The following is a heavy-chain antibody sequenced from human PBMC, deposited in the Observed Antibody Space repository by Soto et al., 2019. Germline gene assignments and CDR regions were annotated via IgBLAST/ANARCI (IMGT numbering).Heavy chain of an antibody. Sequence: SETLSLTGTASGGSISSNSYYWSWIRQPPGNGLEWIGSIYYSGSTYYNPSLKSRVTISVDTSKNQFSLKLSSVTAADTAVYYCARQAAGSIYYYYYYGMDVWGQGTTVTVSS. CDR1: GGSISSNSYY. CDR3: ARQAAGSIYYYYYYGMDV. CDR2: IYYSGST. J-gene: IGHJ6*02. D-gene: IGHD6-13*01. V-gene: IGHV4-39*01.